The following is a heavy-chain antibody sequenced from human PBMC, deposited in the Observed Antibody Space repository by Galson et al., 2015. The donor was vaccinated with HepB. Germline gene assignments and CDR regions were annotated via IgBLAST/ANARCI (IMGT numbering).Heavy chain of an antibody. CDR1: GYIFINYY. Sequence: SVKVSCKASGYIFINYYMHWVRQAPGQGPEWMGIINPSAGTTSYAQKLQGRVTMTRDTSTNTVYMEIDSLRFEDTAVYFCAREGSGWPEYFHHWGQGTLVTVSS. D-gene: IGHD6-19*01. CDR3: AREGSGWPEYFHH. V-gene: IGHV1-46*04. CDR2: INPSAGTT. J-gene: IGHJ1*01.